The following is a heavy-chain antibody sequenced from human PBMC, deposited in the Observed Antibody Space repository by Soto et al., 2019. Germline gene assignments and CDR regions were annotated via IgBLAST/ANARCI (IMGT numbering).Heavy chain of an antibody. D-gene: IGHD3-10*01. CDR2: ISGSGGST. V-gene: IGHV3-23*01. Sequence: PGGSLTLCCAASGFTFSSYAMGGVRQATGKGLEWVSAISGSGGSTYYADSVKGRFTISRDNSKNTLYLQMNSLRAEDTAVYYCANGTLTMVRGDLNWFDAWGQGTLVTVSS. CDR3: ANGTLTMVRGDLNWFDA. CDR1: GFTFSSYA. J-gene: IGHJ5*02.